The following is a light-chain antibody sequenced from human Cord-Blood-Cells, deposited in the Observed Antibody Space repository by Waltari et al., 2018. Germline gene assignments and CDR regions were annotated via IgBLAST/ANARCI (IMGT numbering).Light chain of an antibody. J-gene: IGLJ1*01. CDR3: NSRDSSGNPYV. V-gene: IGLV3-19*01. Sequence: SSELTQDPAVSVALGQKVRITCQGDSLRSYYASWYQQKPGQAPVLVIYGKNNRPSGIPDRFSGASSGNTACLTITGAQAEDEADYYCNSRDSSGNPYVFGTGTKVTVL. CDR1: SLRSYY. CDR2: GKN.